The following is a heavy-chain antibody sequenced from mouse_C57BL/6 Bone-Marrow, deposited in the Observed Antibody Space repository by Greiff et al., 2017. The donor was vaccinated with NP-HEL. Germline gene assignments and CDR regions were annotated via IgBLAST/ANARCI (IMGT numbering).Heavy chain of an antibody. CDR1: GFTFSSYA. Sequence: EVHLVESGGGLVKPGGSLKLSCAASGFTFSSYAMSWVRQTPEKRLEWVATISAGGSYTYYPDNVKGRVTLSRHNAKNNLYLQMCHVKSEDTAMYYCASLLWYFDVWGTGTTVTVSS. J-gene: IGHJ1*03. CDR3: ASLLWYFDV. D-gene: IGHD1-2*01. CDR2: ISAGGSYT. V-gene: IGHV5-4*01.